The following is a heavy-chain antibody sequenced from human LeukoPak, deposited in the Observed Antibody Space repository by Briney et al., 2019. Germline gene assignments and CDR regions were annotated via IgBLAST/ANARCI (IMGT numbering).Heavy chain of an antibody. CDR1: GFTFSSHS. V-gene: IGHV3-21*01. D-gene: IGHD3-10*01. J-gene: IGHJ4*02. CDR3: AKDIRPGRSPYYFDY. Sequence: GGSLRLSCAASGFTFSSHSMNWVCQAPGKGLEWVSSISSGSTYIYYADSVKGRFTISRDNAENSLYLQMNSLRAEDTAIYYCAKDIRPGRSPYYFDYWGQGTLVTVSS. CDR2: ISSGSTYI.